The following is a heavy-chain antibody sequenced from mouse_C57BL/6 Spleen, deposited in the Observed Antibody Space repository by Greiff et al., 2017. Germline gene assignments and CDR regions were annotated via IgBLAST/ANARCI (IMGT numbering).Heavy chain of an antibody. D-gene: IGHD1-1*01. J-gene: IGHJ1*03. CDR3: ARIPCHYYGSSTGYFDV. CDR1: GYTFTSYW. CDR2: IDPSDSYT. Sequence: QVQLQQPGAELVMPGASVKLSCKASGYTFTSYWMHWVKQRPGQGLEWIGEIDPSDSYTNYNQKFKGKATLTVDKSSSTAYMQLSSLTSAASAVXYCARIPCHYYGSSTGYFDVWGTGTTVTVSS. V-gene: IGHV1-69*01.